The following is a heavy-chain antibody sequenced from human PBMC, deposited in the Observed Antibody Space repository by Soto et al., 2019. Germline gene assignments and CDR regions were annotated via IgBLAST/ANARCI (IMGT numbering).Heavy chain of an antibody. D-gene: IGHD3-3*01. V-gene: IGHV4-31*03. Sequence: QVQLLQSGPGLGKPSQTLSLTCSVSGTSITKGDFSRHWIRQQTGMCMQWLGTIYDITTTDYHPSRARRALRSSDAYESQVSLRLGDLTTADAAVYYCARGFSLDVWCQGTAGSVS. CDR1: GTSITKGDFS. CDR3: ARGFSLDV. CDR2: IYDITTT. J-gene: IGHJ6*02.